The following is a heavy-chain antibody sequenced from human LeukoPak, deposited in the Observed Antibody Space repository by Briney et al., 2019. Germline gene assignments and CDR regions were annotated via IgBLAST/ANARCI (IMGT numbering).Heavy chain of an antibody. D-gene: IGHD1-14*01. J-gene: IGHJ4*02. CDR3: ATETNGRHYDY. V-gene: IGHV3-21*06. CDR1: GLTFSTSG. Sequence: GGSLRLSCTTSGLTFSTSGFNWVRQAPGKGLEWVASIGPTGFDRYHADSIKGRFTISRDNANHFLYLQIDSLRAEDTAVYYCATETNGRHYDYWGQGTLLTVSS. CDR2: IGPTGFDR.